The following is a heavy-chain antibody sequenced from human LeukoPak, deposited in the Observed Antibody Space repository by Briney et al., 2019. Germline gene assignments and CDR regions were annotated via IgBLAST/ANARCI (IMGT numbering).Heavy chain of an antibody. V-gene: IGHV1-2*02. CDR1: GYTFTGYY. CDR2: INPNSGGT. J-gene: IGHJ6*03. Sequence: ASVKVSCKASGYTFTGYYMHWVRQAPGQGLEWMGWINPNSGGTNYAQKFQGRVTMTRDTSISTAYMELSRLRPDDTAVYYCARHREQLVGYYYYYMDVWGKGTTVTVSS. D-gene: IGHD6-6*01. CDR3: ARHREQLVGYYYYYMDV.